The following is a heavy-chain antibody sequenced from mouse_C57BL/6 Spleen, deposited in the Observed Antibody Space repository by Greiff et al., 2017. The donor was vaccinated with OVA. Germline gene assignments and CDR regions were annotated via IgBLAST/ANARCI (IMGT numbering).Heavy chain of an antibody. D-gene: IGHD1-1*01. Sequence: VQLQQSGPGLVKPSQSLSLTCSVTGYSITSGYYWNWIRQFPGNKLEWMGYISYDGSNNYNPSLKNRISITRDTSKNQFFLKLNSVTTEDTATXYCARDPFTTVVDGFADWGQGTLVTVSA. J-gene: IGHJ3*01. CDR1: GYSITSGYY. CDR2: ISYDGSN. V-gene: IGHV3-6*01. CDR3: ARDPFTTVVDGFAD.